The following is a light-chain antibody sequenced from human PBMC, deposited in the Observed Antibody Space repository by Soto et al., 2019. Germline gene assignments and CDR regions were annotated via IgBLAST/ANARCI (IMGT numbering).Light chain of an antibody. Sequence: DFQMTQSPSTLSASVGDRVTITCRAIQSISSWLAWYQQKPGKAPKLLIYDASTLASGVPSRFSGSGSGPEFTLTISNLQPDDFATYYCQQYGTFGQGTKVDIK. CDR3: QQYGT. J-gene: IGKJ1*01. V-gene: IGKV1-5*01. CDR1: QSISSW. CDR2: DAS.